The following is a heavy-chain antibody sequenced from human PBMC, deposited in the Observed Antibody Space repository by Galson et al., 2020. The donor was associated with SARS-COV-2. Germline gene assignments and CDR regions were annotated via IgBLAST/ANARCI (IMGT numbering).Heavy chain of an antibody. CDR2: ISWDGGST. J-gene: IGHJ4*02. CDR3: AQSLGGWEPYPGGY. V-gene: IGHV3-43D*03. Sequence: GGSLRLSCAASGFTFDDYAMHWVRQAPGKGLEWVSLISWDGGSTYYADSVKGRFTISRDNNKNSLYLQMNSLRAEDTALYYCAQSLGGWEPYPGGYWGQGTLVTVSS. CDR1: GFTFDDYA. D-gene: IGHD1-26*01.